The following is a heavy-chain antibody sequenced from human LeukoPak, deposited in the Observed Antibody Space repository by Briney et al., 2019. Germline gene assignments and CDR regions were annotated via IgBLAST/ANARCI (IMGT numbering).Heavy chain of an antibody. Sequence: PSETLSLTCAVDGGSFSGYYWSWIRHPPGKGLEWIGEINHSGSTNYNPSLKSRVTISVDTSKNQFSLKLSSVTAADTAVYYCARGLRWLSTPRYFDYWGQGTLVTVSS. CDR1: GGSFSGYY. CDR3: ARGLRWLSTPRYFDY. D-gene: IGHD5-24*01. J-gene: IGHJ4*02. V-gene: IGHV4-34*01. CDR2: INHSGST.